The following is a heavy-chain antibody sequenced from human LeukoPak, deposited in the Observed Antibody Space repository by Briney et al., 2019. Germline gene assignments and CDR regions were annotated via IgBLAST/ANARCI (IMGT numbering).Heavy chain of an antibody. D-gene: IGHD6-13*01. CDR1: GASISSSSYY. V-gene: IGHV4-39*07. J-gene: IGHJ4*02. CDR2: IYYSGST. CDR3: ARGYGGGIAAAGLFDY. Sequence: PSETLSLTCIVSGASISSSSYYWGWLRQPPGKGLEWIGNIYYSGSTYYNPSLKSRVTISVDTSKNQFSLKLSSVTAADTAVYYCARGYGGGIAAAGLFDYWGQGTLVTVSS.